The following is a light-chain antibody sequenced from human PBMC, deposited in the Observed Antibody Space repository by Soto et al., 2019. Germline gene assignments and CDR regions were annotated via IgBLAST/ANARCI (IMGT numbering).Light chain of an antibody. CDR3: QQYNTYWT. Sequence: DIKMSQSPSTLSASVGDRVTITCRASQTIDSWLAWYQQRPGKPPNLLIYKASTLASGVPSRFSGSGSGTEFTLTINSLQPDDFATYYCQQYNTYWTFGQGTKVDI. V-gene: IGKV1-5*03. CDR2: KAS. J-gene: IGKJ1*01. CDR1: QTIDSW.